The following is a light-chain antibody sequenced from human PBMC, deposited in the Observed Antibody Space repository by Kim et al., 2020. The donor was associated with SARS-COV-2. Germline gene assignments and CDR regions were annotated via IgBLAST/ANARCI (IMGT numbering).Light chain of an antibody. CDR2: QDS. J-gene: IGLJ3*02. CDR3: QAWDNSTAWV. CDR1: KLGDKY. V-gene: IGLV3-1*01. Sequence: SYELTQPPSVSVSPGQTASITCSGDKLGDKYACWYQQKPGQSPVLVIYQDSKRPSGIPERFSGSNSGNTATLTISGTQAMDEADYYCQAWDNSTAWVFGGGTQLTGL.